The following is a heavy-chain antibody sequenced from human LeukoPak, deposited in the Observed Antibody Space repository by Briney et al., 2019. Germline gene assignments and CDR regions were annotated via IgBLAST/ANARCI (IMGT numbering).Heavy chain of an antibody. Sequence: ASVKVSCKASGYTFTSYYIHWVRQAPGQGLEWMGMINPSGGSTTYAQKFQGRVTMTRDTSTSTVYMELSTLRSEDTAVYYCARGSNYYYDSSADYPRYWGQGTLVTVSS. V-gene: IGHV1-46*01. CDR3: ARGSNYYYDSSADYPRY. D-gene: IGHD3-22*01. CDR1: GYTFTSYY. J-gene: IGHJ4*02. CDR2: INPSGGST.